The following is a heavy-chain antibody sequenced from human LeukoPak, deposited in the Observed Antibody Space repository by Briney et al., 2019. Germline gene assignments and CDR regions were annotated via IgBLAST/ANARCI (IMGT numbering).Heavy chain of an antibody. D-gene: IGHD2-15*01. CDR1: GFTFSSYW. CDR2: IKQDGSEK. V-gene: IGHV3-7*05. J-gene: IGHJ4*02. Sequence: GGSLRLSCAASGFTFSSYWMSWVRQAPGKGLEWVANIKQDGSEKYYVYSVKGRFTFSRDNAKNSLYLQMNSLRAEDTAVYYCARDGWSVDYWGQGTLVTVSA. CDR3: ARDGWSVDY.